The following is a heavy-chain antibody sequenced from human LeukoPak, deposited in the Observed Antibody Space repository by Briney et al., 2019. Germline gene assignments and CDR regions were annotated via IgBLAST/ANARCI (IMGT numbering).Heavy chain of an antibody. Sequence: GASEKVSCKASDYTFTNYGVSWVRQAPGQGLEWMGWINPNSGGTNYAQKFQGRVTMTRDTSISTAYMELSRLRSDDTAVYYCARVPSLKIKYHYYFDYWGQGTLVTVSS. J-gene: IGHJ4*02. CDR2: INPNSGGT. D-gene: IGHD6-6*01. CDR1: DYTFTNYG. V-gene: IGHV1-2*02. CDR3: ARVPSLKIKYHYYFDY.